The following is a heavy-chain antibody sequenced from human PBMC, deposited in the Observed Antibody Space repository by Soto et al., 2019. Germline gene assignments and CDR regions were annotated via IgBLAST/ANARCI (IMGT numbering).Heavy chain of an antibody. V-gene: IGHV3-30*03. CDR1: GFIFSNNG. CDR2: VSHDGRKT. CDR3: ARDLRQGASGATVYGLDV. D-gene: IGHD7-27*01. J-gene: IGHJ6*02. Sequence: QVQLVESGGGEVQPGTSLRLSCIASGFIFSNNGMHWVRQAPGKWLEWVALVSHDGRKTFYADSVKGRLTIYRDNSKNTVYLHMNNLRPEDTAVYRCARDLRQGASGATVYGLDVWGQGTTVTVSS.